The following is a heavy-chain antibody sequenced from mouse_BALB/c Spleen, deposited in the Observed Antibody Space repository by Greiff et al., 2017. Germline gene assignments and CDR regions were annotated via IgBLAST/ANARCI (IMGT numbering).Heavy chain of an antibody. CDR3: ARRGVITTVVADYFDY. CDR1: GFTFSSYG. V-gene: IGHV5-6*01. Sequence: EVQVVESGGDLVKPGGSLKLSCAASGFTFSSYGMSWVRQTPDKRLEWVATISSGGSYTYYPDSVKGRFTISRDNAKNTLYLQMSSLKSEDTAMYYCARRGVITTVVADYFDYWGQGTTLTVSS. J-gene: IGHJ2*01. D-gene: IGHD1-1*01. CDR2: ISSGGSYT.